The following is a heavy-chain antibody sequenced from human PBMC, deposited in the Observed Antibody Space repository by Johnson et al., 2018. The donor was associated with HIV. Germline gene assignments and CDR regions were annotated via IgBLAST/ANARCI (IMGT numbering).Heavy chain of an antibody. D-gene: IGHD2-21*01. CDR1: GFTFSTYA. J-gene: IGHJ3*02. Sequence: QMQLVESGGGVVQPGGSLILSCAASGFTFSTYAMHWVRQAPGKGLEWVAFIHYDGSNKYYADSVKGRFTISRDNSKNTLYLQMNSLRGEDTAVYHCAKEGYSASFDIWGQGTMVTVSS. V-gene: IGHV3-30*02. CDR3: AKEGYSASFDI. CDR2: IHYDGSNK.